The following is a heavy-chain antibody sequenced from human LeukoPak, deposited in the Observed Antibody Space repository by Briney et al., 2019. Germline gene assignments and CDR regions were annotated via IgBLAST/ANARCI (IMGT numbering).Heavy chain of an antibody. CDR2: IGGSDGRT. CDR1: GFTFSTYA. Sequence: GGSLRLSCAASGFTFSTYAMGWVRQAPGKGLEWVSLIGGSDGRTRYADSVKGRFTISRDNSKNTLYLEMNSLRAEDTAVYYCAKDSSSYDWGYMDVWGKGTTVTISS. J-gene: IGHJ6*03. CDR3: AKDSSSYDWGYMDV. D-gene: IGHD3-22*01. V-gene: IGHV3-23*01.